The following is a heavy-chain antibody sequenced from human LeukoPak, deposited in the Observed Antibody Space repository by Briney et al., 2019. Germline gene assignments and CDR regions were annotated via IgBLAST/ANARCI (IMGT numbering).Heavy chain of an antibody. CDR1: GFTFSSYS. D-gene: IGHD3-10*01. CDR2: ISSSSSYI. Sequence: GGSLRLSCAASGFTFSSYSMKWVRQAAGKGLEWVSSISSSSSYIYYADSVKGRFTISRDNSKNTLYLQMNSLRAEDTAVYYCAKDRDGYGSGSYRLDYWGQGTLVTVSS. J-gene: IGHJ4*02. CDR3: AKDRDGYGSGSYRLDY. V-gene: IGHV3-21*04.